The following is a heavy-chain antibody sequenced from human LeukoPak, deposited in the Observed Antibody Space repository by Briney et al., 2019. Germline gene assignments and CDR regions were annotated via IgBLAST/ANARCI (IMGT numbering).Heavy chain of an antibody. D-gene: IGHD6-13*01. Sequence: GGSLRLSCAASGFTFSSYSMNWVRQAPGKGLEWVSSISSSSSNIYYADSVKGRFTISRDDAKNSLSLQMNSLRAEDTAVYYCAREIEAAGTRWFDPWGQGTLVTVSS. J-gene: IGHJ5*02. CDR3: AREIEAAGTRWFDP. CDR2: ISSSSSNI. V-gene: IGHV3-21*01. CDR1: GFTFSSYS.